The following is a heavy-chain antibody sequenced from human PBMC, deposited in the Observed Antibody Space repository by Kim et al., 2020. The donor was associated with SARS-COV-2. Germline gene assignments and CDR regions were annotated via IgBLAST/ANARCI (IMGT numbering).Heavy chain of an antibody. CDR3: ARCTEPYRPPYYYGMDV. D-gene: IGHD1-26*01. Sequence: GGSLRLSCAASGFTFSDYYMSWIRQAPGKGLEWVSYISSSSSYTNYADSVKGRFTISRDNAKNSLYLQMNSLRAEDTAVYYCARCTEPYRPPYYYGMDVWGQGTTVTVSS. CDR2: ISSSSSYT. V-gene: IGHV3-11*06. CDR1: GFTFSDYY. J-gene: IGHJ6*02.